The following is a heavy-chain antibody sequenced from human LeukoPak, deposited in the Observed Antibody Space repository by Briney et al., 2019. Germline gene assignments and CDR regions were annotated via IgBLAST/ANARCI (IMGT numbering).Heavy chain of an antibody. Sequence: PGGSLRLSCAASGFTFSSYAMHWVRQAPGKGLEWVAVISYDGSNKYYADSVKGRFTISRDNSKNTLYLQMSSLRAEDTAVYYCVKGGYSGSYLPFDYWGQGTLVTVSS. V-gene: IGHV3-30*14. D-gene: IGHD1-26*01. CDR2: ISYDGSNK. CDR3: VKGGYSGSYLPFDY. J-gene: IGHJ4*02. CDR1: GFTFSSYA.